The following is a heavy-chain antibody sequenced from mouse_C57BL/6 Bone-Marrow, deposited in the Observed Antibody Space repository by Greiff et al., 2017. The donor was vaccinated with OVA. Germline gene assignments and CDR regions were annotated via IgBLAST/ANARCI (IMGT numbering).Heavy chain of an antibody. CDR1: GFNIKNTY. J-gene: IGHJ1*03. V-gene: IGHV14-3*01. CDR3: ARWWLRCGCYFDV. D-gene: IGHD2-2*01. Sequence: EVQLQQSVAELVRPGASVKLSCTASGFNIKNTYMHWVKQRPEQGLEWIGRIDPANGNTRYAPKFQGKATITADTSSSTAYLQLSSLTSEDTAIYYCARWWLRCGCYFDVWGTGTTVTVSS. CDR2: IDPANGNT.